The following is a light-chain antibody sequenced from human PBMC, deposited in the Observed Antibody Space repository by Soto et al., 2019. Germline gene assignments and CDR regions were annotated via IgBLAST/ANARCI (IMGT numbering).Light chain of an antibody. V-gene: IGLV2-14*01. CDR2: EVS. J-gene: IGLJ2*01. Sequence: QSALTQPASVSGSPGQSITISCTGTRSDLGGYNYVSWYQQHPGKAHKLMIYEVSNRPSGVSNRFSGSKSGNTASLTISGLQAEDEADYYCSSYTSSSTVVFGGGTKLTVL. CDR1: RSDLGGYNY. CDR3: SSYTSSSTVV.